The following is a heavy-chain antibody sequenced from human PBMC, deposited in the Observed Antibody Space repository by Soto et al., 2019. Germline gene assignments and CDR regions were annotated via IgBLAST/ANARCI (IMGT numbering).Heavy chain of an antibody. V-gene: IGHV3-7*01. J-gene: IGHJ4*02. CDR2: IKQDGSEK. CDR1: GFTFSSYW. CDR3: ARVNDYIWGSYRQFDY. D-gene: IGHD3-16*02. Sequence: PGGSLRLSCAASGFTFSSYWMSWVRQAPGKGLEWVANIKQDGSEKYYVDSVKGRFTISRDNAKNSLYLQMNSLRAEDTAVYYCARVNDYIWGSYRQFDYWGQGTLVTVSS.